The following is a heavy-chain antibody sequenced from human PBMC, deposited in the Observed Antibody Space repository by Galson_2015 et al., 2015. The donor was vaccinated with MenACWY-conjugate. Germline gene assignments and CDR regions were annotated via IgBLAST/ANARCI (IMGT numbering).Heavy chain of an antibody. CDR1: GFIFNTYW. Sequence: SLSLSCAASGFIFNTYWMHWVRQAPGKGLEWVSAVSGSGDNTYYADSVKGRFTISRDNSKNTLDLQMNSLRVEDTAVYYCARDRGGWNSLRWGQGTTVTVSS. CDR3: ARDRGGWNSLR. J-gene: IGHJ6*02. CDR2: VSGSGDNT. V-gene: IGHV3-23*01. D-gene: IGHD1-7*01.